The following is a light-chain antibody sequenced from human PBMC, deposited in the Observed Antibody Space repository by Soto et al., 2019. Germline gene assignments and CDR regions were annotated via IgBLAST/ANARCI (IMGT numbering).Light chain of an antibody. CDR3: LQDYSYPYP. J-gene: IGKJ2*01. Sequence: AIQMTQSPSSLSASVGDRVTITCRASQAISNDIGWYQQRPGKAPKLLMYSASTLHTDVPSRFSGSGFGSDFTLTISSLQPEDFATYYCLQDYSYPYPFGQGTKLEIK. CDR1: QAISND. V-gene: IGKV1-6*01. CDR2: SAS.